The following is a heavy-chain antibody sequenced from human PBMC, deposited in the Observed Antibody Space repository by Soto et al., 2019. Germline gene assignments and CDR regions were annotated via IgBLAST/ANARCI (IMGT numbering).Heavy chain of an antibody. CDR2: IYYSGST. CDR3: ARVGITIFGVVVFDY. Sequence: PSETLSLTCTVSGGSISSYYWSWIRQPPGKGLEWIGYIYYSGSTNYNPSLKSRVTISVDTSKNQFSLELSSVTAADTAVYYCARVGITIFGVVVFDYWGQGTLVTVSS. J-gene: IGHJ4*02. D-gene: IGHD3-3*01. CDR1: GGSISSYY. V-gene: IGHV4-59*01.